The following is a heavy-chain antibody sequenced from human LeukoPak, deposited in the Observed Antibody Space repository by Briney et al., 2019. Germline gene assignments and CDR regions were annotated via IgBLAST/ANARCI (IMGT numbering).Heavy chain of an antibody. CDR3: AKSPLRTRILLDY. Sequence: GGSLRLSCVASGFTFSASYMTWVRQPPGKGLEWLSYISENSGDTNYADSVKGRFTVSRDNAKNSLYLQMNSLRADDTAVYYCAKSPLRTRILLDYWGQGTLVTVSS. D-gene: IGHD3-3*01. CDR1: GFTFSASY. CDR2: ISENSGDT. V-gene: IGHV3-11*03. J-gene: IGHJ4*02.